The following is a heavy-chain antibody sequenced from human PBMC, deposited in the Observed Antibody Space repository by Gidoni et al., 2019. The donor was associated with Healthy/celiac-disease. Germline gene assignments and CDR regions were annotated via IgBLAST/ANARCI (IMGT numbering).Heavy chain of an antibody. D-gene: IGHD3-10*01. V-gene: IGHV3-23*01. Sequence: VQLLESGGGLVQPGGSLRLSCAASGFTFSSYVMSWVRQAPGKGLGWVSAIRGSGGSTYYADSVKGRFTSSRDNSKNTLYLQMNSLRAEDTAVYYCATGRVTMVRGGIFDYWGQGTLVTVSS. CDR1: GFTFSSYV. CDR3: ATGRVTMVRGGIFDY. CDR2: IRGSGGST. J-gene: IGHJ4*02.